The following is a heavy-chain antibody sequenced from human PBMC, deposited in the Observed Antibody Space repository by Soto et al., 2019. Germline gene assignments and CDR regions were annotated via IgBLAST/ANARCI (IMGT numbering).Heavy chain of an antibody. D-gene: IGHD3-10*01. CDR1: SGSISSGGYY. Sequence: SETLSLTCTVSSGSISSGGYYWSWIRQHPGKGLEWIGYIYYSGSTYYNPSLKSRVTISVDTSKNQFSLKLSSVTAADTAVYYCARETSGSYYYGMDVWGQGTTVTVSS. CDR3: ARETSGSYYYGMDV. CDR2: IYYSGST. J-gene: IGHJ6*02. V-gene: IGHV4-31*03.